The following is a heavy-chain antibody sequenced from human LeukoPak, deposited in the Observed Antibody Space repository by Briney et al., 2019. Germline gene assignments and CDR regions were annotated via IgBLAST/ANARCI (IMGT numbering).Heavy chain of an antibody. CDR3: SEGYFEPFDH. CDR1: GASVSSSH. Sequence: PSETLSLTCLVSGASVSSSHWNWIRQLPGKGLEWIGCLSYTGKTAYNPSLTSRVTISLETSKNQVSLKLKSLTAADTAVYYCSEGYFEPFDHWGQGISVTVSS. V-gene: IGHV4-59*02. D-gene: IGHD5-24*01. J-gene: IGHJ4*02. CDR2: LSYTGKT.